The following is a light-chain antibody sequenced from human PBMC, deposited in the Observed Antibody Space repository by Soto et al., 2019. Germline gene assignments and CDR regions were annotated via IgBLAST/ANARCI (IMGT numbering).Light chain of an antibody. CDR1: QSVSSSY. CDR3: QQYGSSPIT. V-gene: IGKV3-20*01. J-gene: IGKJ5*01. CDR2: GAS. Sequence: EIVLTQSPGTLSLSPGARATLSCRASQSVSSSYLAWYQQKPGQAPRLLIYGASSRATGIPDRFSGSESGTDLTLTISRLEPEDVAVYDGQQYGSSPITFGQGTRLEIK.